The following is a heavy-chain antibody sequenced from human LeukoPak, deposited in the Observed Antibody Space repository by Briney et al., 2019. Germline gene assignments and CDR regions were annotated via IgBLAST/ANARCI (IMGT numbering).Heavy chain of an antibody. CDR1: GGTFRSYA. V-gene: IGHV1-69*06. CDR2: IIPIFGTA. Sequence: ASVKVSCKASGGTFRSYAISGVGQAPGQGHEWMGRIIPIFGTANYAQKFQGRVTITADKSTSTAYMELSSLRSEDTAVYYCAREGYDFLTGYSIDFWGQGTLVTVSS. CDR3: AREGYDFLTGYSIDF. J-gene: IGHJ4*02. D-gene: IGHD3-9*01.